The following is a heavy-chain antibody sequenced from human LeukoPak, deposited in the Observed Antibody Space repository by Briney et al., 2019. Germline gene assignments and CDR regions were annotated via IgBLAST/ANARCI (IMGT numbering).Heavy chain of an antibody. CDR2: INRDGSDT. Sequence: GGSLRLSCAASGFTFSSYWMHWVRQAPGKGLVWVSRINRDGSDTTCADSLKGRFTISRDNAKNTLYLQMNSLRAEDTAVYYCAGDLYYYDSSGYIWGQGTMVTVSS. D-gene: IGHD3-22*01. J-gene: IGHJ3*02. V-gene: IGHV3-74*03. CDR1: GFTFSSYW. CDR3: AGDLYYYDSSGYI.